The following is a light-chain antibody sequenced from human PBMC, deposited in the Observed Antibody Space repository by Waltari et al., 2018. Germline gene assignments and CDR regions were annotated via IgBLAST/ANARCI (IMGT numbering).Light chain of an antibody. J-gene: IGLJ3*02. CDR2: VNS. CDR3: QSYDSSLSGSV. Sequence: QSGLTQPPSVSGAPGQRVTIPFPGSSSDIGAGYDVHCYQLLPGTAPKLPIYVNSNRPSGVPDRFSGSKSGTSASLAITGLQAEDEADYYCQSYDSSLSGSVFGGGTQLTVL. CDR1: SSDIGAGYD. V-gene: IGLV1-40*01.